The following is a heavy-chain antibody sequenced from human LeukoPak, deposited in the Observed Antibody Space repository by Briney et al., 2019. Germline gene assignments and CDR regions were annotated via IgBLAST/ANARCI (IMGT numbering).Heavy chain of an antibody. CDR2: ISGSGGST. CDR1: GFTFSSYA. D-gene: IGHD2-15*01. CDR3: ARTHSCSGGSCYAHEIDY. V-gene: IGHV3-23*01. Sequence: GGSLRLSCAASGFTFSSYAMSWVRQAPGKGLEWVSAISGSGGSTYYADSVKGRFTISRDNSKNTLYLQMNSLRAEDTAVYYCARTHSCSGGSCYAHEIDYWGQGTLVTVSS. J-gene: IGHJ4*02.